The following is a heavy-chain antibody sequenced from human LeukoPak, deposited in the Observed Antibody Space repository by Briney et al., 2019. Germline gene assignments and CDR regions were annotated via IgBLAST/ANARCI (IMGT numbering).Heavy chain of an antibody. CDR1: GDSVSSSSYY. CDR3: ARGPKKQLVRLPFDY. Sequence: TSSETLSLTCTVSGDSVSSSSYYWGWIRQPPGKGLEWIGSIYYSGTTSYNPSLKSRVTISVDTSKNQFSLKLSSVTAADTAVYYCARGPKKQLVRLPFDYWGQGTLVTVSS. CDR2: IYYSGTT. V-gene: IGHV4-39*01. J-gene: IGHJ4*02. D-gene: IGHD6-6*01.